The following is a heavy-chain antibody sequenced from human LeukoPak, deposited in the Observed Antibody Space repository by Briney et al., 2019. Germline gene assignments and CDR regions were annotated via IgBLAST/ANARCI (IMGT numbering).Heavy chain of an antibody. V-gene: IGHV3-21*01. CDR3: ASEFDSDDY. CDR1: GFTFSRYT. J-gene: IGHJ4*02. D-gene: IGHD3-9*01. Sequence: PGGSLRLSCAASGFTFSRYTMNWVRQAPGKGLEWVSSISTSSSYIYYADLVKGRFTISRDNAKNSLYLQMNGLRAEDTAVYYCASEFDSDDYWGQGTLVTVSS. CDR2: ISTSSSYI.